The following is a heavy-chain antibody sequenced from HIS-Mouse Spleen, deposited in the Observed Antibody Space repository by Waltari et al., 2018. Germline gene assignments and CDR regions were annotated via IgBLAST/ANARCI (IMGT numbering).Heavy chain of an antibody. J-gene: IGHJ3*02. CDR3: ARGRFHSWNDAFDI. CDR2: INHSGST. Sequence: QVQLQQWGAGLLKPSETLSLTCAVYGGSFRGYYWSWIRQPPGKGLAWIGEINHSGSTNYNPSLKSRVTISVDTSKNQFSLKLSSVTAADTAVYYCARGRFHSWNDAFDIWGQGTMVTVSS. CDR1: GGSFRGYY. D-gene: IGHD1-1*01. V-gene: IGHV4-34*01.